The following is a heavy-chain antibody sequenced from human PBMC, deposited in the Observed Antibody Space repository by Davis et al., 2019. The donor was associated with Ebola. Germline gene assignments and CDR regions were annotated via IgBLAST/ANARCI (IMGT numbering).Heavy chain of an antibody. Sequence: PGGSLRLSCAASGFTFDDYAMHWVRQAPGKGLEWVSGISWNSGSIGYADSVKGRFTISRDNAKNSLYLQMNSLRAEDTALYYCANLGPGGYWGQGTLVTVSS. D-gene: IGHD3-16*01. J-gene: IGHJ4*02. CDR3: ANLGPGGY. V-gene: IGHV3-9*01. CDR2: ISWNSGSI. CDR1: GFTFDDYA.